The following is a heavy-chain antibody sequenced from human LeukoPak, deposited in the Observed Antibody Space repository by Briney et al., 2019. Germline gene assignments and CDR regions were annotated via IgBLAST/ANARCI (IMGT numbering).Heavy chain of an antibody. CDR3: ASLGGIVATIRSDY. D-gene: IGHD5-12*01. CDR1: GFTFSSYE. J-gene: IGHJ4*02. Sequence: PGGSLRLSCAASGFTFSSYEMNWVRQAPGKGLEWVSYISSSGSTIYYADSVKGRFTISRDNAKNSLYLQMNSLRAEDTAVYYCASLGGIVATIRSDYWGQGTLVTVSS. V-gene: IGHV3-48*03. CDR2: ISSSGSTI.